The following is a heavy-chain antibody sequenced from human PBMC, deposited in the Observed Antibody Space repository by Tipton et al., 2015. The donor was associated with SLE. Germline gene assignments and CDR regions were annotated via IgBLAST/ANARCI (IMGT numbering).Heavy chain of an antibody. D-gene: IGHD3-22*01. V-gene: IGHV4-30-2*01. CDR2: IFHTGSA. CDR3: ARGYYDSNGYYSFDY. Sequence: TLSLTCTVSDGSIRSTNYYWGWIRQPPGKGLEWIGYIFHTGSAYYNPSLKSRLSISLDRSNNQFSLKLSSMTAADTAVYHCARGYYDSNGYYSFDYWGPGSLVTVSS. CDR1: DGSIRSTNYY. J-gene: IGHJ4*02.